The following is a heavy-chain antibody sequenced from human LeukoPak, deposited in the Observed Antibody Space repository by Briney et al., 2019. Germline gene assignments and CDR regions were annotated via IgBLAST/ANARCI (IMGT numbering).Heavy chain of an antibody. Sequence: SVKVSCKASEGTFSSHAIAWVRQAPGQGPEWMGGIIPISGTANYAQKFQGRVTITTDESTSTAYMELSSLTPDDTAVYYCARGLQYQLLKALGYYYMDVWGEGTTITVSS. CDR2: IIPISGTA. CDR3: ARGLQYQLLKALGYYYMDV. V-gene: IGHV1-69*05. J-gene: IGHJ6*03. CDR1: EGTFSSHA. D-gene: IGHD2-2*01.